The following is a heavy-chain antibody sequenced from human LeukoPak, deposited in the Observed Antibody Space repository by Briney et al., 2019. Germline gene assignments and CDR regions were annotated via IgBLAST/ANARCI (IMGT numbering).Heavy chain of an antibody. CDR2: IYSGGST. V-gene: IGHV3-66*01. J-gene: IGHJ4*02. CDR1: GLTVSSNY. D-gene: IGHD2-15*01. Sequence: GGSLRLSCAASGLTVSSNYMSWVRQAPGKGLEWVSVIYSGGSTYYADSVKGRFTISRDNSKNTLYLQMNSLRAEDTAVYYRARDPCSGGSCLYFDYWGQGTLVTVSS. CDR3: ARDPCSGGSCLYFDY.